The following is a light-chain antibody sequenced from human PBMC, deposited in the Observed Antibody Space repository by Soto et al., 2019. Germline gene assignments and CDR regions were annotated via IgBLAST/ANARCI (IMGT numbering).Light chain of an antibody. Sequence: SYELTQPPSVSVAPGQTARITCGGNKVGSQSVHWYQQKPGQAPVLVVHDDTDRPSGIPERFSGSKSGNTATLTISRVEAEDEADYYCQVWDSSSDHYVFGTGTKLTVL. CDR3: QVWDSSSDHYV. J-gene: IGLJ1*01. CDR2: DDT. V-gene: IGLV3-21*02. CDR1: KVGSQS.